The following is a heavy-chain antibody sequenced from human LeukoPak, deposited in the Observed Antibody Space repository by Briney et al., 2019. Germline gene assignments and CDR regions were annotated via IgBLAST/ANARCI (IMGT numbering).Heavy chain of an antibody. V-gene: IGHV3-23*01. Sequence: GGSLRLSCAASGFTFSSYDMSWVRQAPGKGLEWVSTISGSGGSTYYADSVKGRFTISRDNSKNTLYLQMNSLRAEDTAVYYCAKETYYSGSGGLHFYYFDYWGQGTLVTVSS. J-gene: IGHJ4*02. CDR3: AKETYYSGSGGLHFYYFDY. CDR1: GFTFSSYD. D-gene: IGHD3-10*01. CDR2: ISGSGGST.